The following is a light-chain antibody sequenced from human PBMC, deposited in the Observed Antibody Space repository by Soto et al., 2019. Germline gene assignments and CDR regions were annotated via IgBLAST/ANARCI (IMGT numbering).Light chain of an antibody. CDR1: QGISRW. CDR2: AAS. CDR3: QQYHSYPRT. Sequence: DIQMTQSPSSLSASVGDRVTITCRASQGISRWLAWYQQKPEKPHKSLTYAASSLQGGVPSRFSGSGSGTDFTLTISSLQAEDFAAYYCQQYHSYPRTFGGGTKVEIK. J-gene: IGKJ4*01. V-gene: IGKV1D-16*01.